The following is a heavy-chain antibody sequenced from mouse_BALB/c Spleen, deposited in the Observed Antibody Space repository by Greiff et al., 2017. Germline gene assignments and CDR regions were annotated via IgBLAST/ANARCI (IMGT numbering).Heavy chain of an antibody. J-gene: IGHJ4*01. V-gene: IGHV1S81*02. Sequence: QVQLQQPGAELVKPGASVKLSCKASGYTFTSYWMHWVKQRPGQGLEWIGEINPSNGRTNYNEKFKSKATLTVDKSSSTAYMQLSSLTSEDSAVYYCARRNSDYGSSYGVYAMDYWGQGTSVTVSA. CDR3: ARRNSDYGSSYGVYAMDY. D-gene: IGHD1-1*01. CDR2: INPSNGRT. CDR1: GYTFTSYW.